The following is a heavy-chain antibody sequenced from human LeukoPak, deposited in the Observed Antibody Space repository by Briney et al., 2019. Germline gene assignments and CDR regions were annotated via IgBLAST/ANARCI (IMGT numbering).Heavy chain of an antibody. CDR2: IYYSGST. D-gene: IGHD3-3*01. CDR3: QSRYLEWLLDY. V-gene: IGHV4-31*03. CDR1: GGSISSGGYY. J-gene: IGHJ4*02. Sequence: SETLSLTCTVSGGSISSGGYYWSWIRQHPGKGLEWIGYIYYSGSTYYNPSLKSRVTISVDTSKNQFSLKLSSVTAADTAVYYCQSRYLEWLLDYWGQGTLVTVSS.